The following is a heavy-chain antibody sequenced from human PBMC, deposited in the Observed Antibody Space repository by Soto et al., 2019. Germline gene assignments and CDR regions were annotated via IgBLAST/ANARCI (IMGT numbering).Heavy chain of an antibody. D-gene: IGHD6-6*01. CDR3: AGEGGDGIAAQGTYYYYYYGMDV. V-gene: IGHV1-18*01. CDR2: ISAYNHST. CDR1: GYTFSTYG. Sequence: ASVKVSCKASGYTFSTYGISWVRQAPGQGLEWMGWISAYNHSTNYAQKLQDRVTMTTDTSTNTAYMELRSLRSDDTAVYYCAGEGGDGIAAQGTYYYYYYGMDVWGQGTTVTVSS. J-gene: IGHJ6*02.